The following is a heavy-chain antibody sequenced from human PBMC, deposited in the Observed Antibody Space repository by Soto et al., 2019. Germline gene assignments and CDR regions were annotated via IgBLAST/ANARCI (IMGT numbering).Heavy chain of an antibody. J-gene: IGHJ6*02. V-gene: IGHV1-18*01. D-gene: IGHD3-22*01. CDR1: GYTFTSDG. Sequence: QVQLVQSGAEVKKPGASVKVSCKASGYTFTSDGINWVLQAPGQGLEWLGWISAYDGYTNYAQILKGRVSMTTDTSTKTAYMELRSLRSDDTAMYYCARGGFYDSSGARNYYYYGMNVWGQGTTVTVSS. CDR3: ARGGFYDSSGARNYYYYGMNV. CDR2: ISAYDGYT.